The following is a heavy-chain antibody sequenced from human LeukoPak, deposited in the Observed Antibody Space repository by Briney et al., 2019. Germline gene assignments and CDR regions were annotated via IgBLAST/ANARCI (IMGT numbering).Heavy chain of an antibody. D-gene: IGHD2-15*01. V-gene: IGHV4-39*07. J-gene: IGHJ4*02. CDR1: GGSISSSSYY. CDR2: IYHSGST. CDR3: ARAGYCSGGNCLLYFDY. Sequence: SETLSLTCTVSGGSISSSSYYWGWIRQPPGKGLEWIGYIYHSGSTYYNPSLKSRVTISVDRSKNQLSLKLSSVTAADTAVYYCARAGYCSGGNCLLYFDYWDQGTLVTVSS.